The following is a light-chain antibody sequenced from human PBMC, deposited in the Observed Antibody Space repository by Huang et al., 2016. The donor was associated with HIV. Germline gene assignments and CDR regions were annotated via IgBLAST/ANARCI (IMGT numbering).Light chain of an antibody. CDR1: RSVSTN. Sequence: EIVMTQSPGTLSVSPGKRVTLSCRANRSVSTNLAWYQQRPGQAPRLLIYGSSTRAPGIPARFSGSGSGTGFSLTISSLQSEDFAVYYCHQYNNWLLSFGGGTRVDI. CDR2: GSS. V-gene: IGKV3-15*01. CDR3: HQYNNWLLS. J-gene: IGKJ4*01.